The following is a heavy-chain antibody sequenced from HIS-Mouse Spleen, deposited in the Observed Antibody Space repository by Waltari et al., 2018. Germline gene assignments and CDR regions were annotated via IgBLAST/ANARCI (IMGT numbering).Heavy chain of an antibody. CDR2: IDHSGST. CDR1: GYSISSGYY. V-gene: IGHV4-38-2*02. Sequence: QVQLQESGPGLVKPSETLSLTCTVSGYSISSGYYWGWIRQPPGKGLGGIGSIDHSGSTYYNPSLKSRVTISVDTSKNQFSLKLSSVTAADTAVYYCAREIPYSSSWYDWYFDLWGRGTLVTVSS. D-gene: IGHD6-13*01. J-gene: IGHJ2*01. CDR3: AREIPYSSSWYDWYFDL.